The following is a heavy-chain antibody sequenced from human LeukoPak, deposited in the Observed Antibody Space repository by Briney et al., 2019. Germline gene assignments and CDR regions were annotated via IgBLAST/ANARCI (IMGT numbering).Heavy chain of an antibody. CDR3: ARSHYDSSGYYYGSLHFDY. D-gene: IGHD3-22*01. CDR1: GGSISSSSYY. V-gene: IGHV4-61*05. J-gene: IGHJ4*02. Sequence: SETLSLTCTVSGGSISSSSYYWSWIRQPPGKGLEWIGYIYYSGSTNYNPSLKSRVTISVDTSKNQFSLKLSSVTAADTAVYYCARSHYDSSGYYYGSLHFDYWGQGTLVTVSS. CDR2: IYYSGST.